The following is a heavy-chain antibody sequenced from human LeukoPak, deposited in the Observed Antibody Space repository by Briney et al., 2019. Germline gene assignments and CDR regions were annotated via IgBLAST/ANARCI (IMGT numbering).Heavy chain of an antibody. CDR2: IFHSGAT. CDR1: GGSISSDSYY. J-gene: IGHJ5*02. D-gene: IGHD5-12*01. Sequence: SETLSLTCTVSGGSISSDSYYWGWIRQSPGRGLEWIGNIFHSGATYYNPSLKSRVTISIDTSKNQISLKLNSVTAADTAVYYCARVHDSGYKIYNWFAPWGQGTLVTVSS. V-gene: IGHV4-39*07. CDR3: ARVHDSGYKIYNWFAP.